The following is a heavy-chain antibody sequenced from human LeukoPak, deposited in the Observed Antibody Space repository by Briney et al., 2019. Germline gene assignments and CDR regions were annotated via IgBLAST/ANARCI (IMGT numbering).Heavy chain of an antibody. CDR1: GGSISSGSYY. J-gene: IGHJ4*02. CDR2: IYTSGST. Sequence: SETLSLTCTVSGGSISSGSYYWSWIRQPAGKGLEWMGRIYTSGSTNYNPSLKSRVTISVDTSKNQFSLKLSSVTAADTAVYYCARDAGDYYDSSGSPLPDYWGQGTLVTVSS. V-gene: IGHV4-61*02. CDR3: ARDAGDYYDSSGSPLPDY. D-gene: IGHD3-22*01.